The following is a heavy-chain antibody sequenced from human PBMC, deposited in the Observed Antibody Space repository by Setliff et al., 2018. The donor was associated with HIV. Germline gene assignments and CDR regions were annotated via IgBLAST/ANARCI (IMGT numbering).Heavy chain of an antibody. J-gene: IGHJ6*02. D-gene: IGHD6-13*01. CDR1: GFSISSGYF. CDR3: ARDIHSSPWYGVGGMDV. Sequence: PSETLSLTCTVFGFSISSGYFWGWIRQPAGKGLEWIGRMYSSGSTDYNPSLKSRVTIFVDTSKNQFSLKVTSVTATDTAVYYCARDIHSSPWYGVGGMDVWGQGTTVTVS. V-gene: IGHV4-38-2*02. CDR2: MYSSGST.